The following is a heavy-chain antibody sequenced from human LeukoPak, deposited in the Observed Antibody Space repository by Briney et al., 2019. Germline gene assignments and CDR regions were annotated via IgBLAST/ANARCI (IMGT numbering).Heavy chain of an antibody. CDR1: GGSFSGYY. CDR3: ARAGYYYDSSGYYYGFDY. J-gene: IGHJ4*02. CDR2: INHSGST. Sequence: SETLSLTCAVYGGSFSGYYWSWIRQPPGKGLEWIGEINHSGSTNYNPSLKSRVTISVDTSKNQFSPKLSSVTAADTAVYYCARAGYYYDSSGYYYGFDYWGQGTLVTVSS. D-gene: IGHD3-22*01. V-gene: IGHV4-34*01.